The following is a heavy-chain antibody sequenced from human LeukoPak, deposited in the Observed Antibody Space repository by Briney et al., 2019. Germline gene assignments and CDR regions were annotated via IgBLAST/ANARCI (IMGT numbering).Heavy chain of an antibody. J-gene: IGHJ4*02. CDR2: IIPIFGIA. Sequence: ASVKVSCKASGGTFSSYAISWVRQAPGQGLEWMGRIIPIFGIANYAQKFQGRVTITADKSTSTAYMELSSLRSEDTAVYYCARDRTPYSSSFSDYWGQGTLVTVSS. CDR1: GGTFSSYA. D-gene: IGHD6-13*01. CDR3: ARDRTPYSSSFSDY. V-gene: IGHV1-69*04.